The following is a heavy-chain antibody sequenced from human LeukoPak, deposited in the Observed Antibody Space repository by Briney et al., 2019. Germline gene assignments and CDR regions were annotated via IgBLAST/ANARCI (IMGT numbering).Heavy chain of an antibody. Sequence: GESLKISCKGSGYSFTSYWIGWVRQMPGKGLEWMGIIYPGDSDTRYSPSFQGQVTISADKSISTAYLQWSSLKASDTAMYYCARPGQQQLVRDQTNWFDPRGQGTLVTVSS. CDR3: ARPGQQQLVRDQTNWFDP. J-gene: IGHJ5*02. CDR1: GYSFTSYW. CDR2: IYPGDSDT. V-gene: IGHV5-51*01. D-gene: IGHD6-13*01.